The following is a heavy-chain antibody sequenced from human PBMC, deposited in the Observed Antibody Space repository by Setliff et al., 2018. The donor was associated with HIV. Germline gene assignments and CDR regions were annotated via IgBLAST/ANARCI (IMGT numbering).Heavy chain of an antibody. V-gene: IGHV3-23*01. CDR2: ISESGSNT. CDR1: GFTFSSFS. Sequence: GGSLRLSCAASGFTFSSFSMNWVRQAPGKGLEWISTISESGSNTYFADSVKGRFTVSRDNSKNMLYLQLNSLRVEDTAVYYCTKNFFGGRWDWCQGTLVTVSS. J-gene: IGHJ4*02. D-gene: IGHD1-26*01. CDR3: TKNFFGGRWD.